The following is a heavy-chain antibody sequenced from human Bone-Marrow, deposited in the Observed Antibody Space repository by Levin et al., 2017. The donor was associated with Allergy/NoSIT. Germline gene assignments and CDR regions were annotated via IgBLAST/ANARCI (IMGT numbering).Heavy chain of an antibody. Sequence: PGGSLRLSCAASGFTFSTYSMNWVRQAPGKGLEWVSSISSGSSYIYYADSVKGRFTISRDNAKNSLYLQMNSLRAEDTAVYYCARDGSLGYCSGGSCYSEQWGQGTLGTGSS. CDR2: ISSGSSYI. CDR3: ARDGSLGYCSGGSCYSEQ. CDR1: GFTFSTYS. V-gene: IGHV3-21*01. D-gene: IGHD2-15*01. J-gene: IGHJ4*02.